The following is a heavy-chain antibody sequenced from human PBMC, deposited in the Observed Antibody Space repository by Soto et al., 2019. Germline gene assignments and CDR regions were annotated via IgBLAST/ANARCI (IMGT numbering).Heavy chain of an antibody. CDR1: GCSISSYY. CDR2: IYYSGST. V-gene: IGHV4-39*01. CDR3: ARRRDGYNSSDY. J-gene: IGHJ4*01. Sequence: TETLSLTCTVYGCSISSYYWGWIRQPPGKGLEWIGSIYYSGSTYYNPSLKSRVTISVDTSKNQFSLKLSSVTAADTAVDDCARRRDGYNSSDYWGHGTRVSVS. D-gene: IGHD5-12*01.